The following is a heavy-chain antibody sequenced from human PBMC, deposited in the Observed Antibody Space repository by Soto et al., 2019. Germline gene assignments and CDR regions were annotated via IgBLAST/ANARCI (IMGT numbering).Heavy chain of an antibody. J-gene: IGHJ4*02. CDR2: ISVSSTYA. D-gene: IGHD3-10*01. Sequence: GGSLRLSCAASGFTFDDYAMHWVRQAPGKGLECVAYISVSSTYANYADSVEGRFTISRDNAENSLFLQMNSLRADDTAVYYCARGVRYYSSEKPANFDYWGQGALVTVSS. V-gene: IGHV3-11*05. CDR3: ARGVRYYSSEKPANFDY. CDR1: GFTFDDYA.